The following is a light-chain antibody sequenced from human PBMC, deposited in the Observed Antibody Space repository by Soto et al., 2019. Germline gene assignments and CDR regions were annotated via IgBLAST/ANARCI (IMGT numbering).Light chain of an antibody. J-gene: IGKJ4*01. CDR2: DAS. V-gene: IGKV3-20*01. Sequence: EFVLTQSPGTLSLSPGERATLSCRASQTVRNNYLAWYQQKPGQAPRLLIYDASSRATGIPDRFSGGGSGTDFTLTISRLEPEDFAVYHCQPFSSYPLTFGGGTKVYIK. CDR1: QTVRNNY. CDR3: QPFSSYPLT.